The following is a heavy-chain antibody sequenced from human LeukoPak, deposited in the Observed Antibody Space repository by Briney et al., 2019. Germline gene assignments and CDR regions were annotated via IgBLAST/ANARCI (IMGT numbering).Heavy chain of an antibody. V-gene: IGHV1-2*02. D-gene: IGHD2-2*01. CDR3: AREGCSSTSCPLGWFDP. CDR2: INPNSGGT. J-gene: IGHJ5*02. Sequence: ASVKVSCKASGYTFTGYYMHWVRQAPGQGLEWMGWINPNSGGTNYAQKFQGRVTMTRDTSISTAYMELSRLRSDDTAVYYCAREGCSSTSCPLGWFDPWGQGTLVTVSS. CDR1: GYTFTGYY.